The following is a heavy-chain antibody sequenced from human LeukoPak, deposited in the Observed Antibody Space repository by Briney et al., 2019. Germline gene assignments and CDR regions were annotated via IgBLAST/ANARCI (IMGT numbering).Heavy chain of an antibody. V-gene: IGHV1-8*01. D-gene: IGHD6-19*01. Sequence: EASVKVSCKASGYTFTTYDINWVRQATGQGLEWMGWMNPNSGNTGYTQKFQGRVTMTRNTSISTAYMELSSLRSEDTAVYYCARGRGSGHKENWFDPWGQGNLVTVSS. CDR3: ARGRGSGHKENWFDP. J-gene: IGHJ5*02. CDR2: MNPNSGNT. CDR1: GYTFTTYD.